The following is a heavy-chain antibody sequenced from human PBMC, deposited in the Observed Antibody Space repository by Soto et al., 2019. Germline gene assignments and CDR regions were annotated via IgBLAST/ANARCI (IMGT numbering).Heavy chain of an antibody. CDR2: ISRDGTNK. V-gene: IGHV3-30-3*01. D-gene: IGHD5-12*01. Sequence: QVQLVESGGGVVQPGRSLRLSCAASGFTFSTYAMHWVRQAPGKGLEWVAVISRDGTNKYHADSVKCRFTISRDNSKNTMYLQMNSLRAEDTAMYYCARFVGYGGDDYYFDYWGQGTLVTVSS. J-gene: IGHJ4*02. CDR3: ARFVGYGGDDYYFDY. CDR1: GFTFSTYA.